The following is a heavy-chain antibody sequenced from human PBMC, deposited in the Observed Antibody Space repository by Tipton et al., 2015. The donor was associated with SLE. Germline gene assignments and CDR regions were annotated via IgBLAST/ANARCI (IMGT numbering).Heavy chain of an antibody. CDR3: ARVDYYYGTDV. CDR1: GGSFSGYY. V-gene: IGHV4-59*01. Sequence: TLSLTCAVYGGSFSGYYWSWIRQPPGKGLEWIGYIYYSGSTNYNPSLKSRVTISVDTSKNQFSLKLSSVTAADTAVYYCARVDYYYGTDVWGQGTTVTVSS. CDR2: IYYSGST. J-gene: IGHJ6*02.